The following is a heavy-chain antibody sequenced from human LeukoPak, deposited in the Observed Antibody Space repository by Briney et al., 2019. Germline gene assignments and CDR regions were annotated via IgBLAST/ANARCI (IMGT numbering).Heavy chain of an antibody. Sequence: SETLSLTCTVSGGSFSSSTYYWGWVRQPPGKGLEWIGQIHTSGSTNYNPSLKSRVAMSVDTSKNQFSLELSSVTAADTAVYYCAGRAQTTGWSFDYWGQGALVTVSS. V-gene: IGHV4-61*05. J-gene: IGHJ4*02. CDR3: AGRAQTTGWSFDY. CDR2: IHTSGST. CDR1: GGSFSSSTYY. D-gene: IGHD6-19*01.